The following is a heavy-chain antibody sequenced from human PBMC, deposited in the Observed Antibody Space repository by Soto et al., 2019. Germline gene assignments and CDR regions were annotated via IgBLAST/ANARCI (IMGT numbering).Heavy chain of an antibody. CDR1: GFTISTHG. CDR2: IWYDGGNR. V-gene: IGHV3-33*01. J-gene: IGHJ4*02. CDR3: AAATTWNFHFHY. D-gene: IGHD1-7*01. Sequence: QVQLVESGGGVVQPGTSLRLSCAASGFTISTHGMHWVRQAPGKGLEWVANIWYDGGNRFYADSVKGRFTISKDNSKNTLYLQMSSLRAEDTAVYYCAAATTWNFHFHYWGQGTQVTVFS.